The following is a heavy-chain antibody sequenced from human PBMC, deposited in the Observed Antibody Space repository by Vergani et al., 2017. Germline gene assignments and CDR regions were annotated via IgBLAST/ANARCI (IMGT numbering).Heavy chain of an antibody. CDR3: AKSAFSDYSSLHHFYYMDV. J-gene: IGHJ6*03. Sequence: EVQLVESGGGLVQPGGSLRLSCAASGFTFSRHWMHWVRQAPGKGLVWVSRVNPEGTNTPYADSVKGRFTISRDNSKNTLYLQMNSLRAEDTAVYYCAKSAFSDYSSLHHFYYMDVWGKGTTVTVSS. V-gene: IGHV3-74*01. CDR2: VNPEGTNT. CDR1: GFTFSRHW. D-gene: IGHD4-17*01.